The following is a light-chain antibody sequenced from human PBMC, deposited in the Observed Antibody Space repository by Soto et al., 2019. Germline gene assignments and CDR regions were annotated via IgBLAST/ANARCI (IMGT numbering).Light chain of an antibody. CDR3: CSYAGSSTFV. J-gene: IGLJ1*01. CDR2: EGS. CDR1: SSDVGSYNL. V-gene: IGLV2-23*01. Sequence: QSALTQPASVSGSPGQSITISCTGTSSDVGSYNLVSWYQQHPGKAPKLMIYEGSKRPSGVSNRFCGSKSGNTAFLTISGLQAEDEADYYCCSYAGSSTFVFGTGTKVTVL.